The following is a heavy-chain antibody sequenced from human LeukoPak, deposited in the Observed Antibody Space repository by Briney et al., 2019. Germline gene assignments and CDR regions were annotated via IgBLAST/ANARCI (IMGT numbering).Heavy chain of an antibody. Sequence: PSETLSLTCAVYGGSFSGYYWSWIRQPAGKGLEWIGRIYTSGSTNYNPSLKSRVTISVDTSKNQFSLKLSSVTAADTAVYYCARETTVTTYLSWGQGTLVTVSS. CDR3: ARETTVTTYLS. CDR2: IYTSGST. V-gene: IGHV4-4*07. D-gene: IGHD4-17*01. J-gene: IGHJ4*02. CDR1: GGSFSGYY.